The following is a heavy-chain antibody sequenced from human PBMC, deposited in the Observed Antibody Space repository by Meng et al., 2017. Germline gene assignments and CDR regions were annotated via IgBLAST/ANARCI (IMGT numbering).Heavy chain of an antibody. V-gene: IGHV2-5*02. CDR1: GFSLSTSGVG. J-gene: IGHJ4*02. CDR2: IYWDDDK. CDR3: AHRLGFTKPFVY. D-gene: IGHD2-8*01. Sequence: QITLKESGPTLVKPTQTLPLACTFSGFSLSTSGVGVGWVRQPPGKALEWLALIYWDDDKRYSPSLESRLTITKDTSKNQVVLTMTNMDPVDTATYYCAHRLGFTKPFVYWGQGTLVTVSS.